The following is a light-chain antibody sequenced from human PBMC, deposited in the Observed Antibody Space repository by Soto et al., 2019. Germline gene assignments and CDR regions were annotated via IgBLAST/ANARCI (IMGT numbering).Light chain of an antibody. CDR3: QQSYTTPWT. Sequence: IQMTQSPSSLSASVGDRVTITCRASRTISNYLNWYQQKPGKAPKLLIYAASSLQSGVPSRFSGSGSGTDFTLTISSLQPEDFAAYYCQQSYTTPWTFGQGTKVEIK. CDR2: AAS. V-gene: IGKV1-39*01. CDR1: RTISNY. J-gene: IGKJ1*01.